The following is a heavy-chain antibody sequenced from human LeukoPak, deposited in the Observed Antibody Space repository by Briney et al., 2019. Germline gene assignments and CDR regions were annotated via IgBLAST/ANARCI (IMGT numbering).Heavy chain of an antibody. V-gene: IGHV5-51*01. J-gene: IGHJ4*02. Sequence: GESLKISCKGSGYSFTSYWIGWVRPMPGKALEWMGIIYPGDSDIRNSPSFQGQVTISADKSISTAYLQWSSLKASDTAMYYCARFTMGKNFDYWGQGTLVTVSS. CDR2: IYPGDSDI. CDR3: ARFTMGKNFDY. D-gene: IGHD7-27*01. CDR1: GYSFTSYW.